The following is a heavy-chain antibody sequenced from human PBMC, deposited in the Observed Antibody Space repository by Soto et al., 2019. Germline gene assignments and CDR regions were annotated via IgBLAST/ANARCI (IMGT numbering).Heavy chain of an antibody. V-gene: IGHV3-23*01. D-gene: IGHD3-22*01. Sequence: EVQLLESGGDLVQPGGSLRLSCAASGFTFSTYDMSWVRQAPGKGLEWVSVIGRGGAPTYYADSVKGRFTISRDNSKNTLILQMNSLRAEDTAVYYCAKARWTYDTSGFYFRPLDSWGQGTLVTVSS. CDR3: AKARWTYDTSGFYFRPLDS. CDR2: IGRGGAPT. J-gene: IGHJ4*02. CDR1: GFTFSTYD.